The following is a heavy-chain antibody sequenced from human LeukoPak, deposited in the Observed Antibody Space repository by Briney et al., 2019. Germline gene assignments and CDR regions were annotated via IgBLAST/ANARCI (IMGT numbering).Heavy chain of an antibody. D-gene: IGHD3-22*01. CDR1: GYTLTELS. Sequence: ASVKVSCKVSGYTLTELSMHWVRQAPGKGLEWMGGFDPEDGETIYAQKFQGRVTMTEDTSTDTAYMELSSLRSEDTAVYYCATGGSNDYYDGSGYPNLFDYWGQGTLVTVSS. J-gene: IGHJ4*02. CDR3: ATGGSNDYYDGSGYPNLFDY. CDR2: FDPEDGET. V-gene: IGHV1-24*01.